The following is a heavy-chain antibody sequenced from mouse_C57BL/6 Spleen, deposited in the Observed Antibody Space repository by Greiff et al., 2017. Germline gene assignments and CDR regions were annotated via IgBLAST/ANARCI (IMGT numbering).Heavy chain of an antibody. J-gene: IGHJ2*01. Sequence: VKLMESGAELARPGASVKMSCKASGYTFTSYTMHWVKQRPGQGLEWIGYINPSSGYTKYNQKFKDKATLTADKSSSTAYMQLSSLTSEDSAVYYCARGGYYDPYYFDYWGQGTTLTVSS. D-gene: IGHD2-4*01. CDR1: GYTFTSYT. CDR2: INPSSGYT. V-gene: IGHV1-4*01. CDR3: ARGGYYDPYYFDY.